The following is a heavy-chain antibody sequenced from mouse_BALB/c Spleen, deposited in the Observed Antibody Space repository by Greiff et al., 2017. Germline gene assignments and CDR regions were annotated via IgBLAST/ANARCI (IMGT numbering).Heavy chain of an antibody. J-gene: IGHJ4*01. CDR2: IDPYYGGT. V-gene: IGHV1-39*01. CDR3: ARGVVEGGNYAMDY. Sequence: VQLKESGPELEKPGASVKISCKASGYSFTGYNMNWVKQSNGKSLEWIGNIDPYYGGTSYNQKFKGKATLTVDKSSSTAYMQLKSLTSEDSAVYYCARGVVEGGNYAMDYWGQGTSVTVSS. CDR1: GYSFTGYN. D-gene: IGHD1-1*01.